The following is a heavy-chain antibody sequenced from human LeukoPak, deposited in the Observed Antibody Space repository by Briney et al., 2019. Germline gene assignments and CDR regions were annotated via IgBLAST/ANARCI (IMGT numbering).Heavy chain of an antibody. CDR3: AKLLDGAGTGS. CDR2: INPTSTSI. CDR1: GFTFSDYS. J-gene: IGHJ4*02. V-gene: IGHV3-21*04. D-gene: IGHD3-10*01. Sequence: GGSLRLSCAASGFTFSDYSINWVRQAPGKGLEWVSSINPTSTSIYYADAVRGRFTISRDNAKNSVYLQMNSLRAEDTAVYYCAKLLDGAGTGSWGQGTLVTVSS.